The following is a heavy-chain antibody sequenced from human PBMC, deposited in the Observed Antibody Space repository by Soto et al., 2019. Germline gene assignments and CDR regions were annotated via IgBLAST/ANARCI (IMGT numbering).Heavy chain of an antibody. CDR2: IIPICGTA. Sequence: QVQLVQSGAEVKKPGSSVKVSCKASGGTFSSYAISWVRRAPGQGLEWMGGIIPICGTANYAQKFQGRVTITADESTSTAYMELSSLRSEDTAVYYCASRHVRLERRLPDYWGQGTLVTVSS. CDR1: GGTFSSYA. D-gene: IGHD1-1*01. V-gene: IGHV1-69*01. J-gene: IGHJ4*02. CDR3: ASRHVRLERRLPDY.